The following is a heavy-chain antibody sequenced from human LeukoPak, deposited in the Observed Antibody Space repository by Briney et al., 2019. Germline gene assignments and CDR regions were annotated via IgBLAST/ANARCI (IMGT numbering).Heavy chain of an antibody. CDR2: INSDGSST. D-gene: IGHD2-15*01. V-gene: IGHV3-74*01. Sequence: AGGSLRLSCAASGFTFRRYWMHWVRQGPGKGLVWVSRINSDGSSTSYADSVKGRFTISRDNAKNTLYLQMNSLRAEDTAVYYCAREYSTGFDPWGQGTLVTVSS. J-gene: IGHJ5*02. CDR3: AREYSTGFDP. CDR1: GFTFRRYW.